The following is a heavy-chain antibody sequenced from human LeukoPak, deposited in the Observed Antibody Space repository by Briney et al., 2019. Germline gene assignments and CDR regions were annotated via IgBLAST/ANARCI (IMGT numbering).Heavy chain of an antibody. CDR2: FSATDGSA. CDR3: AKGVDSSGYYWFDP. V-gene: IGHV3-23*01. J-gene: IGHJ5*02. CDR1: GFTVSSYG. D-gene: IGHD3-22*01. Sequence: GGSLRLSCAASGFTVSSYGMTWVRQAPGKGLEWVSAFSATDGSAQYAESVKGRFTISRDNSKNSLYLQMNSLRDEDTAVYYCAKGVDSSGYYWFDPWGQGTLVTVSS.